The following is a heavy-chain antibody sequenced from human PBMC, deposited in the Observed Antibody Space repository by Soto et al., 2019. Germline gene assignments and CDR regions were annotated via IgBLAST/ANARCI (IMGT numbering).Heavy chain of an antibody. CDR2: LHADNDDT. V-gene: IGHV1-3*01. Sequence: QVQLVQSGPDVKRPGASVKISCKASGYTISKYNIHWVRQAPGQRPEWMGWLHADNDDTKYSPRFQGRLTISRDTYANTAFMELNSLTSEDTAMYYCARDCDNRAHFDSWGQGTLVTVSS. CDR1: GYTISKYN. J-gene: IGHJ4*02. D-gene: IGHD1-1*01. CDR3: ARDCDNRAHFDS.